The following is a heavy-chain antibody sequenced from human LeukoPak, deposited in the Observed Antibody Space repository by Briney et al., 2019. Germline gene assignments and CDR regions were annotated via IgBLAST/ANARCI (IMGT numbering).Heavy chain of an antibody. CDR2: IYSSGSA. D-gene: IGHD4/OR15-4a*01. V-gene: IGHV4-59*01. Sequence: SETLSLTCTVSGDSINNYYWTWIRQPPGKGLEWIGYIYSSGSAIYNPSLRSRVTISLDTSRKQFSLKLTSVTAADTAVYYCARGTMVDPFDYWGQGTLVTVSS. J-gene: IGHJ4*02. CDR1: GDSINNYY. CDR3: ARGTMVDPFDY.